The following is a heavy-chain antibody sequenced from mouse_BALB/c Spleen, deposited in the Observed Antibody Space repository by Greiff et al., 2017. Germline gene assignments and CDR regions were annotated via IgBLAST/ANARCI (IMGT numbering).Heavy chain of an antibody. D-gene: IGHD2-1*01. V-gene: IGHV5-17*02. Sequence: EVQRVESGGGLVQPGGSRKLSCAASGFTFSSFGMHWVRQAPEKGLEWVAYISSGSSTIYYADTVKGRFTISRDNPKNTLFLQMTSLRSEDTAMYYCARSGGNPHAMDYWGQGTSVTVSS. CDR2: ISSGSSTI. J-gene: IGHJ4*01. CDR1: GFTFSSFG. CDR3: ARSGGNPHAMDY.